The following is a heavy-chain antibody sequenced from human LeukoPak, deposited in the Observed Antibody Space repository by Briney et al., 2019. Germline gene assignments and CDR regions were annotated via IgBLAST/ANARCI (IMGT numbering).Heavy chain of an antibody. CDR3: AKGDKPVIAMVKFDY. Sequence: GGSLRLSCAASGFTFSSYAMHWVRQAPGKGLEWVAVISYDGSNKYYADSVKGRFTISRDNSKNTLYLQMNSLRAEDTAVYYCAKGDKPVIAMVKFDYWGQGTLVTVSS. D-gene: IGHD5-18*01. J-gene: IGHJ4*02. CDR1: GFTFSSYA. V-gene: IGHV3-30*04. CDR2: ISYDGSNK.